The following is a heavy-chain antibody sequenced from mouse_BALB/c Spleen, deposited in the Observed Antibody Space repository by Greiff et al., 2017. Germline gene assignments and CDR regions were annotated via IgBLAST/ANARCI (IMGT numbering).Heavy chain of an antibody. J-gene: IGHJ3*01. V-gene: IGHV14-3*02. CDR2: IDPANGNT. CDR3: ARDRAWFAY. CDR1: GFYIKDTY. Sequence: LVESGAELVKPGASVTLSCTVSGFYIKDTYMHWVKQRPEQGLEWIGRIDPANGNTKYDPKFQGKATITADTSSNTAYLQLSSLTTEDTAVYYCARDRAWFAYWGQGTLVTVSA.